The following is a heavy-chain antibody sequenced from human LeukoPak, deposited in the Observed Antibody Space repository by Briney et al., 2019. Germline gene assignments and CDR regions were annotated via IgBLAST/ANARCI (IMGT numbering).Heavy chain of an antibody. CDR3: ARAGGAFDI. Sequence: GASVKVSCKASGGTFISYAISWVLQAPGQGLEWMGRIIPIFGTANYAQKFQGRVTITTDESTSTAYMELSSLRSEDTAVYYCARAGGAFDIWGQGTMVTVSS. J-gene: IGHJ3*02. CDR1: GGTFISYA. V-gene: IGHV1-69*05. D-gene: IGHD3-10*01. CDR2: IIPIFGTA.